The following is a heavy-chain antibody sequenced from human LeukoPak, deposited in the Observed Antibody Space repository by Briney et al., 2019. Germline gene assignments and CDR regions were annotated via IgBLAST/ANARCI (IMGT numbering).Heavy chain of an antibody. CDR2: IHTSGSN. Sequence: GSLRLSCAASGFTFNFYAMHWVRQAPGKGLEWIGYIHTSGSNNQYPSLKSRVTISVDKSKNHFSLRLTSVTAADTAVYYCARLSAAVHLGAFDLWGQGTMVTVSS. V-gene: IGHV4-4*09. CDR1: GFTFNFYA. D-gene: IGHD3-3*01. J-gene: IGHJ3*01. CDR3: ARLSAAVHLGAFDL.